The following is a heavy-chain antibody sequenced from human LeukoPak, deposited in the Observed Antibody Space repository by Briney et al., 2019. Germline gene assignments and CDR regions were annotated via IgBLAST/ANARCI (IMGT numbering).Heavy chain of an antibody. CDR1: GASIDTYY. CDR3: ASRSGWFTFDI. CDR2: IFDSGDP. V-gene: IGHV4-59*01. D-gene: IGHD6-19*01. Sequence: PSETLSLTCTVSGASIDTYYWSWIRQPPGKGLEWIGYIFDSGDPNYNPSLKSRLTISLDTAKNHFSLRLRSVTAADTAVYYCASRSGWFTFDIWGQGTMVTVSS. J-gene: IGHJ3*02.